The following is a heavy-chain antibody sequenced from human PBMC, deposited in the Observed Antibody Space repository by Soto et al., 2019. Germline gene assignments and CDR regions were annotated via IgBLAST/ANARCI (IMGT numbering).Heavy chain of an antibody. CDR1: GYTFTMYG. J-gene: IGHJ5*01. CDR3: AKETGYSSGWFVS. Sequence: QVQLVQSGAEVKEPGTSVKVSCKASGYTFTMYGISWVRQAPGLGLEWLGWISTNNGNTNYEQKLQGRVTITTDTFTSTSYMEMRSLRTDDTAVYYCAKETGYSSGWFVSWGQGTLVTVSS. CDR2: ISTNNGNT. D-gene: IGHD6-19*01. V-gene: IGHV1-18*01.